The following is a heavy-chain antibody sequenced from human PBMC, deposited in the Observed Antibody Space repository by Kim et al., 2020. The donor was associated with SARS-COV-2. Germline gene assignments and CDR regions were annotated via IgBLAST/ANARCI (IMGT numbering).Heavy chain of an antibody. V-gene: IGHV4-34*01. CDR3: ARRNYSGSGRVSGGMDV. D-gene: IGHD3-10*01. J-gene: IGHJ6*01. Sequence: SETLSLTCAVNGGSFSGFYWAWIRQPPGKGLEWIGEINYRGSTAYSPSLKSRVTISEDMSKDHFSLKLTSVTAADTAVYYCARRNYSGSGRVSGGMDVWG. CDR1: GGSFSGFY. CDR2: INYRGST.